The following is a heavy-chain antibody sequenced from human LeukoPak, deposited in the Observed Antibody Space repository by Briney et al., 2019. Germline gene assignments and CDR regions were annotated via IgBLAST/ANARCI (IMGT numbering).Heavy chain of an antibody. V-gene: IGHV3-20*01. Sequence: GGSLRLSCAASGFTFTIFGLNWVRQAPGKGLEWVSGINWNGGSTGYADSVKGRFTISRDNAKNSVYLQMNSLRAEDTALYHCAREVIAAAGRGGWFDPWGQGTLVTVSS. J-gene: IGHJ5*02. CDR2: INWNGGST. CDR1: GFTFTIFG. D-gene: IGHD6-13*01. CDR3: AREVIAAAGRGGWFDP.